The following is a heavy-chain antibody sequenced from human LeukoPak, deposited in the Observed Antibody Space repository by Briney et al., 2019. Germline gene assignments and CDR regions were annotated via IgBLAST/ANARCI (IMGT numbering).Heavy chain of an antibody. D-gene: IGHD1-14*01. CDR3: AKGSGKNLGDY. Sequence: GGSLRLSCAASGFTFSSYGMHWVRQAPGKGLEWVAVISYDGSNKYYADSVKGRFTISRDNSKNTLYLQMNSLRAEDTAVYYYAKGSGKNLGDYWGQGTLVTVSS. V-gene: IGHV3-30*18. J-gene: IGHJ4*02. CDR2: ISYDGSNK. CDR1: GFTFSSYG.